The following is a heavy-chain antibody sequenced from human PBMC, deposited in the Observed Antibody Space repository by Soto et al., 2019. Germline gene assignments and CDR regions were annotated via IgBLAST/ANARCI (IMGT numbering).Heavy chain of an antibody. CDR3: AKEMPLGGILGAEPLDY. Sequence: DVQLLESGGGLVQPGGSMRLSCAASGFTFSNYAMTWIRQAPGKGLEWVATVSDSGETSLSADSVKGRFTICRDNSRKTLYLQMNRLRPEDTATYYSAKEMPLGGILGAEPLDYWGQGTLVTVSS. CDR1: GFTFSNYA. CDR2: VSDSGETS. J-gene: IGHJ4*02. V-gene: IGHV3-23*01. D-gene: IGHD1-26*01.